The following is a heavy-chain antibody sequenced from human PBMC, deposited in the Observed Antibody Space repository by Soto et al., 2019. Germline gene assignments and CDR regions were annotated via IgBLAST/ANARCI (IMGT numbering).Heavy chain of an antibody. CDR3: ARSDSGYDPQAGYYYYYYMDV. D-gene: IGHD5-12*01. J-gene: IGHJ6*03. V-gene: IGHV3-64*01. CDR2: ISSNGGST. CDR1: GFTFSSYA. Sequence: GGSLSLSCAASGFTFSSYAMHWVRQAPGKGLEYVSAISSNGGSTYYANSVKGRFTISRDNSKNTLYLQMGSLRAEDMAVYYCARSDSGYDPQAGYYYYYYMDVWGKGTTVTVSS.